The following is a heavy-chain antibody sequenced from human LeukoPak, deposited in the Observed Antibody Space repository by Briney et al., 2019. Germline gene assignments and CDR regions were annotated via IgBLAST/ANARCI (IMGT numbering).Heavy chain of an antibody. V-gene: IGHV3-23*01. Sequence: GGSLRLSCAVSGFSVRTNFMSWVRQAPGKGLEWVSAISGSGGSTYYADSVKGRFTISRDNSKNTLYLQMNSLRAEDTAVYYCAKAYITMVRGSGPWGQGTLVTVSS. CDR1: GFSVRTNF. CDR2: ISGSGGST. J-gene: IGHJ5*02. CDR3: AKAYITMVRGSGP. D-gene: IGHD3-10*01.